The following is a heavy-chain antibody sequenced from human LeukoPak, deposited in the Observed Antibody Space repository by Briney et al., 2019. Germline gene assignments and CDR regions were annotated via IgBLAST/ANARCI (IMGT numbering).Heavy chain of an antibody. D-gene: IGHD3-10*01. CDR2: ISSESRTI. J-gene: IGHJ4*02. Sequence: PGGSLRLSCTASGFTFSNDNMNWVCQAPGKGLEWISYISSESRTIYYADSVKGRFTISRDNAENSLYLQMNSLKVEDTAVYYCARGYPYGSGRDFDYWGQGTLVTVSS. CDR3: ARGYPYGSGRDFDY. CDR1: GFTFSNDN. V-gene: IGHV3-48*04.